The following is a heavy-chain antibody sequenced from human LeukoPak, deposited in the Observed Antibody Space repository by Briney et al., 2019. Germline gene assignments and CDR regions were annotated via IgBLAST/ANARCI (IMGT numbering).Heavy chain of an antibody. V-gene: IGHV3-53*01. J-gene: IGHJ2*01. CDR1: GFTVSTNY. CDR3: ARVGDHFHWYLDL. D-gene: IGHD3-3*02. CDR2: LYSGSST. Sequence: GGSLRLSSAAPGFTVSTNYMNWVRQAPGKGLEWVSILYSGSSTYYADSVEGRFTISRDSSKNTLFLQMNELRAEDTAVYYCARVGDHFHWYLDLWGRGTLVTVCS.